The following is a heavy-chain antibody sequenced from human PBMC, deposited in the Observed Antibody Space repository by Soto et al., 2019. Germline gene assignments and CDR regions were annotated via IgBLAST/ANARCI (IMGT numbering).Heavy chain of an antibody. D-gene: IGHD3-3*01. Sequence: EVQLLESGGGLVQPGGSLRLSCAASGFTFSSYAMSWVRQAPGKGLEWVSAISGSGGSTYYADSVKGRFTISRDNSKNTLYLQMNSLRAEDTAVYYCAKEGVLRFLEWLLYYFDYWGQGNLVTVSS. J-gene: IGHJ4*02. CDR3: AKEGVLRFLEWLLYYFDY. CDR1: GFTFSSYA. CDR2: ISGSGGST. V-gene: IGHV3-23*01.